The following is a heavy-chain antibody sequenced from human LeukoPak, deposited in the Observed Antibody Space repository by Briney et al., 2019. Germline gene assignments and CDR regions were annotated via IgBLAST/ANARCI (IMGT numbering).Heavy chain of an antibody. D-gene: IGHD6-13*01. Sequence: GGSLRLSCAASGFTFSSYAMHWVRQAPGKGLEWVAVISYDGSNKYYADSVKGRFTISRDNSKNTLYLQMNSLRAEDTAVYYCARESRRGSWYVPFDHWGQGTLVTVSS. CDR2: ISYDGSNK. CDR1: GFTFSSYA. J-gene: IGHJ4*02. V-gene: IGHV3-30*04. CDR3: ARESRRGSWYVPFDH.